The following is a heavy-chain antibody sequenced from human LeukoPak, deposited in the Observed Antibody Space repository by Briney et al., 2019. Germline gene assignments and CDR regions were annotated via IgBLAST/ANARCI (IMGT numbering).Heavy chain of an antibody. CDR3: ARTSPPYYDSSGYYPPDAFDI. Sequence: GESLKISCKGSGYSFTSYWIGWVRQMPGKGLEWMGIIYPGDSDTRYSPSFQGQVTISADKSISTAYLQWSSLKASDTAMYYCARTSPPYYDSSGYYPPDAFDIWGQGTMVTVSS. D-gene: IGHD3-22*01. V-gene: IGHV5-51*01. J-gene: IGHJ3*02. CDR1: GYSFTSYW. CDR2: IYPGDSDT.